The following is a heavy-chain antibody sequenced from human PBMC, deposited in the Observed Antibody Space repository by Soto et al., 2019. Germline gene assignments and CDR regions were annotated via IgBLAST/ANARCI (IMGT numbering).Heavy chain of an antibody. D-gene: IGHD5-12*01. CDR2: IYYSGST. CDR3: ASVPPPFRRGCSRYKFYYYYGMDV. V-gene: IGHV4-39*07. Sequence: SETLSLTCTVSGGSISSSSYYWGWIRQPPGKGLEWIGSIYYSGSTYYNPSLKSRVTISVDTSKNQFSLKLSLVTAADTAVYYCASVPPPFRRGCSRYKFYYYYGMDVWGQGTTVTVSS. J-gene: IGHJ6*02. CDR1: GGSISSSSYY.